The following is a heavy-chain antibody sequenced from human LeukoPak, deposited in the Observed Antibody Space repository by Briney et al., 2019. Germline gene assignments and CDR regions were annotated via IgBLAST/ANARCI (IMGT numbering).Heavy chain of an antibody. CDR1: GYTFTGYY. D-gene: IGHD4-17*01. CDR3: AKRTTVTTMDY. V-gene: IGHV1-2*02. J-gene: IGHJ4*02. Sequence: ASVNVSCTASGYTFTGYYMHWVRQAPGQGLEWMGWINPNRGGTNYAQKFQGRVTITRDTSISTAYMDLSRLRFDDTAVYYCAKRTTVTTMDYWGQGTLVTVSS. CDR2: INPNRGGT.